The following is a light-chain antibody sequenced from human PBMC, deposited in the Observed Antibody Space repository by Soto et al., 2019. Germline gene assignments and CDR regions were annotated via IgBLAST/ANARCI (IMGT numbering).Light chain of an antibody. J-gene: IGLJ1*01. V-gene: IGLV2-23*01. CDR1: STGAVTSGL. CDR2: EGN. Sequence: QAVVTQEPSLTVSPGGTVTLTCGSSTGAVTSGLYPYWIQQKPGQAPKLVIYEGNKRPSGVSNRFSGSKSGNTASLTISGLQAEDEADYYCCSHAGGITVYVFGAGTKLTVL. CDR3: CSHAGGITVYV.